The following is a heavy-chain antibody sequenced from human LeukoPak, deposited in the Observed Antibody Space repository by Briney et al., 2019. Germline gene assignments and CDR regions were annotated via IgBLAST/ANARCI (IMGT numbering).Heavy chain of an antibody. D-gene: IGHD5-18*01. V-gene: IGHV1-2*04. CDR3: ARGPPGYSYGWGLYNWFDP. CDR1: GYTFTSYG. CDR2: TNPNSGGT. J-gene: IGHJ5*02. Sequence: ASVRVSCKASGYTFTSYGISWVRQAPGQGLEWMGWTNPNSGGTNYAQKFQGWVTMTRDTSISTAYMELSRLRSDDTAVYYCARGPPGYSYGWGLYNWFDPWGQGTLVTVSS.